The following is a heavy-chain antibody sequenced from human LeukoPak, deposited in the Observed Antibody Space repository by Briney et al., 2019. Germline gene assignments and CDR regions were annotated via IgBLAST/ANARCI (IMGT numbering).Heavy chain of an antibody. Sequence: GGSLRLSCAASGFTVSSNYMSWVRQAPGKGLEWVSVIYSGGSIYYADSVKGRFTISRDNSKNTLYLQMNSLRAEDTAVYYCARGLGWRVPFDYWGQGTLVTVSS. J-gene: IGHJ4*02. CDR2: IYSGGSI. D-gene: IGHD7-27*01. V-gene: IGHV3-53*01. CDR1: GFTVSSNY. CDR3: ARGLGWRVPFDY.